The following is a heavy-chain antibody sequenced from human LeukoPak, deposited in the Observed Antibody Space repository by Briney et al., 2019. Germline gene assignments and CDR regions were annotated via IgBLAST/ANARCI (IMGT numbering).Heavy chain of an antibody. CDR1: GYSISSGYY. CDR2: IYHSGST. D-gene: IGHD3-16*01. V-gene: IGHV4-38-2*02. J-gene: IGHJ4*02. Sequence: PSETLSLTCTVSGYSISSGYYWGWIRQLPGKGLEWIGSIYHSGSTYYNPSLKSRVTISVDTSKNQFSLKLSSVTAADTAVYYCARGRMGVSEFDYWGQGTLVTVSS. CDR3: ARGRMGVSEFDY.